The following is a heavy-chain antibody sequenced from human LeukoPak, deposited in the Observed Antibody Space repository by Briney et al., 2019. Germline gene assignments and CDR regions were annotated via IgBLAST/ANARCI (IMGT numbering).Heavy chain of an antibody. J-gene: IGHJ3*02. CDR3: AREGHAASYIYYYDSEAFDI. D-gene: IGHD3-22*01. Sequence: MPSETLSLTCTVSGGSISSYYWSWIRQPAGKGLEWIGRIYTIGSTNYNPSLKSRVTMSVDTSKNQFSLKLSSVTAADTAVYYCAREGHAASYIYYYDSEAFDIWGQGTMVTVSS. CDR1: GGSISSYY. CDR2: IYTIGST. V-gene: IGHV4-4*07.